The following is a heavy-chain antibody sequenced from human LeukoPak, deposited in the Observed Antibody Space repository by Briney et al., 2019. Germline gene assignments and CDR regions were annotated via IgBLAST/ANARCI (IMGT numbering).Heavy chain of an antibody. V-gene: IGHV1-18*04. CDR2: ISAYNGNT. CDR1: GYTFTSYG. CDR3: ASSHRIPHCSSTSCQSSGFDY. J-gene: IGHJ4*02. D-gene: IGHD2-2*01. Sequence: VASVKVSCKASGYTFTSYGISWVRQAPGQGLEWMGWISAYNGNTNYAQKLQGRVTMTTDTSTSTAYMELRSLRSDDTAVYYCASSHRIPHCSSTSCQSSGFDYWGQGTLVTVSP.